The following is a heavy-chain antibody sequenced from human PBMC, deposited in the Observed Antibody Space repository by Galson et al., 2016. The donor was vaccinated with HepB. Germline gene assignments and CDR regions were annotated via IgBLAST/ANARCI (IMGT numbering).Heavy chain of an antibody. CDR3: ARTDRYGGNVVFDY. CDR2: IDWDDDK. J-gene: IGHJ4*02. CDR1: GFSLNTGGLC. V-gene: IGHV2-70*01. D-gene: IGHD4-23*01. Sequence: PALVKPTQTLTLTCTFSGFSLNTGGLCVSWIRQPPGKALEWLALIDWDDDKYYSTSLKTRLTISKDTSKNQVVLTMTNMDPVDTATYYCARTDRYGGNVVFDYWGQGTLVTVSS.